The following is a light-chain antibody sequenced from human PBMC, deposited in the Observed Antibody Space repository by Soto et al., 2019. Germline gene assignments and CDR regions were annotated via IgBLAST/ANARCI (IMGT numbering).Light chain of an antibody. V-gene: IGLV2-23*02. CDR1: SSDVGNFNL. J-gene: IGLJ1*01. CDR3: CSYGGSGAYV. Sequence: QSVLTQPASVSGSPGQSITISCTGTSSDVGNFNLVSWYQQHPDKAPKLMIYEVTKRPAGVSNRFSASKSGYTASLTISGLQAEDEADYHCCSYGGSGAYVFGTGTKVTVL. CDR2: EVT.